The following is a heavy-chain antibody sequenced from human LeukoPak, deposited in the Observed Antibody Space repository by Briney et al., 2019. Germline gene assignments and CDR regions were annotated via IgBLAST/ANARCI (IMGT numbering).Heavy chain of an antibody. CDR2: ISGSGGGT. J-gene: IGHJ4*02. D-gene: IGHD6-13*01. CDR1: GFTFSSYA. V-gene: IGHV3-23*01. Sequence: GGSLRLSCAASGFTFSSYAMSWVRQAPGKGLEWVSGISGSGGGTYYADSVKGRFAISRDNSRNTLYLQMNSPRAEDTAVYYCAILPGYSSGWYEVNYWGQGTLVTVSS. CDR3: AILPGYSSGWYEVNY.